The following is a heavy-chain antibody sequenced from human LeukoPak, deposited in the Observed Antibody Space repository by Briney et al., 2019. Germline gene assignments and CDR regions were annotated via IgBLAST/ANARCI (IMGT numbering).Heavy chain of an antibody. Sequence: ASVRVSCKASGYTFTGYYMHWVRQAPGQGLEWMGWINPNSGGTNYAQKFQGRVTMTRDTSISTAYMELSRLTSDDTAVYYCARDAIVRDYSNSDYWGQGTLVTVSS. CDR2: INPNSGGT. J-gene: IGHJ4*02. V-gene: IGHV1-2*02. CDR1: GYTFTGYY. D-gene: IGHD4-11*01. CDR3: ARDAIVRDYSNSDY.